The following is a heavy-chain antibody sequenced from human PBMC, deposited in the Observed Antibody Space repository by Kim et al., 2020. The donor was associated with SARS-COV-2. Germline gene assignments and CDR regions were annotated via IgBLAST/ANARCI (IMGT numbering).Heavy chain of an antibody. CDR1: GFTFSSYA. Sequence: GGSLRLSCAASGFTFSSYAMHWVRQAPGKGLEWVAVISYDGSNKYYADSVKGRFTISRDNSKNTLYLQMNSLRAEDTAVYYCAREPLLVGAIGSFDYWGQGTLVTVSS. V-gene: IGHV3-30-3*01. D-gene: IGHD1-26*01. CDR2: ISYDGSNK. CDR3: AREPLLVGAIGSFDY. J-gene: IGHJ4*02.